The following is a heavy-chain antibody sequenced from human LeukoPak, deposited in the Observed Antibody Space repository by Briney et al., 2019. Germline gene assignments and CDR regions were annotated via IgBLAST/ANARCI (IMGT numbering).Heavy chain of an antibody. CDR2: ISSSSSYI. D-gene: IGHD3-10*01. Sequence: GGSLRLSCAASGFTFSSYSMNWVRQAPGKGLEWVSSISSSSSYIYYADSVKGRFTISRDNAKNSLYLQMNSLRAEDTAMYYCARDTYGSGNYYNAPLDYWGQGTLVTVSS. J-gene: IGHJ4*02. V-gene: IGHV3-21*01. CDR1: GFTFSSYS. CDR3: ARDTYGSGNYYNAPLDY.